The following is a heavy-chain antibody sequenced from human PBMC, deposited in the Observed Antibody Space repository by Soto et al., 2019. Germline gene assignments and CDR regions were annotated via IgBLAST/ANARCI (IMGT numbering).Heavy chain of an antibody. J-gene: IGHJ6*02. D-gene: IGHD2-2*01. CDR3: AGRRTSIYYYGMDV. CDR2: ISSSGSTI. Sequence: GGSLRLSCAASGFTFSDYYMSWIRQAPGKGLEWVSYISSSGSTIYYAASVKGRFTISRDNAKNSLYLQMKSLRAADTAVYYCAGRRTSIYYYGMDVWGQGTTVTVSS. V-gene: IGHV3-11*01. CDR1: GFTFSDYY.